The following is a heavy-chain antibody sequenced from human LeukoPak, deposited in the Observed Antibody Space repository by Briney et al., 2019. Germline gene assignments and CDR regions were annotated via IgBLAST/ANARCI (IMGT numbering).Heavy chain of an antibody. J-gene: IGHJ6*03. V-gene: IGHV4-39*07. D-gene: IGHD3-3*01. Sequence: SETLSLTCTVSGGSISSSSYYWGWIRQPPGKGLEWIGSIYYSGSTYYNPSLKSRVTISVDTSKNQFSLKLSSVTAADTAVYYCARDYDFWSGYYGGTNYYMDVWGKGTTVTVSS. CDR2: IYYSGST. CDR1: GGSISSSSYY. CDR3: ARDYDFWSGYYGGTNYYMDV.